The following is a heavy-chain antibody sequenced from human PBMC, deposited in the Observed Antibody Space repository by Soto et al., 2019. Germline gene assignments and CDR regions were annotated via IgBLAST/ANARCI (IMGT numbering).Heavy chain of an antibody. CDR2: ISWNSGNI. D-gene: IGHD5-18*01. CDR3: VRSKGGYSYGTPFDY. V-gene: IGHV3-9*01. J-gene: IGHJ4*02. Sequence: PRLSCAASGFTFDDYAMHWVRQVLGKGLEWVSSISWNSGNIGYADSVKGRFTTSRDNAKNSLYLQMNSLRPEDTALYYCVRSKGGYSYGTPFDYWGQGTLVTVSS. CDR1: GFTFDDYA.